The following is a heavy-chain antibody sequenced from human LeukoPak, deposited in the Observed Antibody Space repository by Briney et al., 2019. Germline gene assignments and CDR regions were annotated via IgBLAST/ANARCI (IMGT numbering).Heavy chain of an antibody. CDR3: AGVCSSTSRYPDWFDP. CDR2: IIPIFGTA. Sequence: SVKVSCKASGYTFTSYGISWVRQAPGQGLEGMGGIIPIFGTANYAQKFQGRVTITTDESTSTAYMELSSLRSEDTAVYYCAGVCSSTSRYPDWFDPWGTGTLVTVSS. J-gene: IGHJ5*02. D-gene: IGHD2-2*01. V-gene: IGHV1-69*05. CDR1: GYTFTSYG.